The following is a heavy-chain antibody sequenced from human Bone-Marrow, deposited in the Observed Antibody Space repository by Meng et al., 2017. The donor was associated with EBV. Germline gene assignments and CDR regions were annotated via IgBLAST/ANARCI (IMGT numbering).Heavy chain of an antibody. Sequence: QGPVVGSGGCVVRPGRSLRLSCVSSGFTFKGVGLQWVRHAPGKGLEWVAFILYDGSKKYHADAVEVRCTISRENSRNTMFLQMNSLRVEDTAVYYCAKGNGVVDDWGQGTLVTSPQ. CDR3: AKGNGVVDD. CDR1: GFTFKGVG. J-gene: IGHJ4*02. D-gene: IGHD3-16*02. V-gene: IGHV3-33*08. CDR2: ILYDGSKK.